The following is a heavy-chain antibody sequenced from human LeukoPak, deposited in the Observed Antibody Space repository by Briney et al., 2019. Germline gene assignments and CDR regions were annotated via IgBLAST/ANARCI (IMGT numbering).Heavy chain of an antibody. CDR1: GFTFSSYS. J-gene: IGHJ4*02. D-gene: IGHD2-21*02. CDR3: AGDGTSYCGGDCYQGY. Sequence: PGGSLRLSCAASGFTFSSYSMNWVRQAPGKGLEWVSSISSSSSYIYYADSVKGRFTISRDNAKNSLYLQMNSLRAEDTAVYYCAGDGTSYCGGDCYQGYWGQGTLVTVSS. V-gene: IGHV3-21*01. CDR2: ISSSSSYI.